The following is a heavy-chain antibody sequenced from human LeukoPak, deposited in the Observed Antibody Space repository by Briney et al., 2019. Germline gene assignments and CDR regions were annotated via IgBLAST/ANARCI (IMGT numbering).Heavy chain of an antibody. D-gene: IGHD6-19*01. CDR3: ARVPLGQWLVPFFDY. Sequence: ASVKVSCRASGYTFTSYDINWVRQATGQGLEWMGWMNPNSGNTGYAQKFQGRVTITRNTSISTAYMELSSLRSVDTAVYYCARVPLGQWLVPFFDYWGQGTLVTVSS. CDR1: GYTFTSYD. V-gene: IGHV1-8*03. J-gene: IGHJ4*02. CDR2: MNPNSGNT.